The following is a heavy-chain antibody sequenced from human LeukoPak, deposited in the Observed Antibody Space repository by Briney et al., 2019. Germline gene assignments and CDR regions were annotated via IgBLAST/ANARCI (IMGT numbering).Heavy chain of an antibody. V-gene: IGHV3-30*03. D-gene: IGHD4-17*01. CDR1: GLTFSSYS. J-gene: IGHJ6*02. Sequence: GGSLRLSCAASGLTFSSYSMTWVRQAPGKGLEWVAVISYDGSNKYYADSVKGRFTISRDNSKNTLYLQMNSLRAEDTAVYYCARASRPYGDYGMDVWGQGTTVTVSS. CDR3: ARASRPYGDYGMDV. CDR2: ISYDGSNK.